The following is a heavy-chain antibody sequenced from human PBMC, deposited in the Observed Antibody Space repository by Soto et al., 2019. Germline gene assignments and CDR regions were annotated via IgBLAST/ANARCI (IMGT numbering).Heavy chain of an antibody. D-gene: IGHD5-12*01. J-gene: IGHJ2*01. Sequence: EVQLVASGGGLVQPGGSLRLSCAASGFTVSSNYMSWVRQAPGKGLEWVSVIYSGGSTYYADSVKGRFTISRHNSKNTLYLQMNSLRAEDTAVYYCARGVNIVDYWYFDLWGRGTLVTVSS. CDR2: IYSGGST. CDR1: GFTVSSNY. CDR3: ARGVNIVDYWYFDL. V-gene: IGHV3-53*04.